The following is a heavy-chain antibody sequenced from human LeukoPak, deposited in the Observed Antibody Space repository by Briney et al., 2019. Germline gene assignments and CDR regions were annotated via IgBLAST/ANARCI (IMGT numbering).Heavy chain of an antibody. Sequence: PGGSLRLSCAASGFTFDDYAIHWVRQAPGKGLEWVSGINWNSGSKHYADSVKGRFTISRDNAKNSLHLQMNSLRAEDTALYFCAKDFSSGYYYFDYWGQGTLVTVSS. J-gene: IGHJ4*02. D-gene: IGHD3-22*01. V-gene: IGHV3-9*01. CDR2: INWNSGSK. CDR3: AKDFSSGYYYFDY. CDR1: GFTFDDYA.